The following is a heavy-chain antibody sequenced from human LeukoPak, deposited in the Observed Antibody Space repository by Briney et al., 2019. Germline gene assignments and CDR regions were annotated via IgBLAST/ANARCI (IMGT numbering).Heavy chain of an antibody. CDR3: AKDGNSNYPAGWFDP. CDR2: ISGSGGST. Sequence: GGSLRLSCAASRFTFSNYAMSWVRQAPGKGLEWVSAISGSGGSTYYADSVKGRFTISRDNSKNTLYLQMNSLRAEDTAVCYCAKDGNSNYPAGWFDPWGQGTLVTVSS. CDR1: RFTFSNYA. V-gene: IGHV3-23*01. D-gene: IGHD4-4*01. J-gene: IGHJ5*02.